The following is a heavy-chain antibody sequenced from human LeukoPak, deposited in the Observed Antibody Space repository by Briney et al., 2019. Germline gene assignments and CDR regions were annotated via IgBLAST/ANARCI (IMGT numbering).Heavy chain of an antibody. CDR2: INAGNGNT. J-gene: IGHJ4*02. V-gene: IGHV1-3*01. Sequence: ASVKVSCKASGYTFTSYAMHWVRQAPGQRLEWMGWINAGNGNTKYSQKLQGRVTITRDTSASTAYMELSSLRSEDTAVYYCAREAWGIAGSSSSDYWGQGTLVTVSS. D-gene: IGHD2-15*01. CDR1: GYTFTSYA. CDR3: AREAWGIAGSSSSDY.